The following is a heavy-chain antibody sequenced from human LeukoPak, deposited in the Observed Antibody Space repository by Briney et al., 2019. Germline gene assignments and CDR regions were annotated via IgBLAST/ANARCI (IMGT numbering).Heavy chain of an antibody. V-gene: IGHV1-2*02. CDR2: INANSGGT. CDR1: GYTFTGYY. Sequence: GASVKVSCKASGYTFTGYYMHWVRQAPGQGLEWMGWINANSGGTNYAQKFQGRVTMTRDTSVSTVYMELSRLRSDDTAVYYCARAGLVVVTAKKSDAFDVWGQGTMVTVSS. CDR3: ARAGLVVVTAKKSDAFDV. D-gene: IGHD2-21*02. J-gene: IGHJ3*01.